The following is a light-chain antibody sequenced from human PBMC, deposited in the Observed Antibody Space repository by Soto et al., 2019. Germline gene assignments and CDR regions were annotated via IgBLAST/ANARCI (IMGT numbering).Light chain of an antibody. J-gene: IGKJ1*01. Sequence: EMVVTQSPATLSLSPGERATLSCRASQSVSSYLAWYQQKPGQAPRLLIYDASNRATGIPARFSGSGSGTDFTLTISSLEPEDFAVYDCQQRSNWLWTFGQGTKVEIK. CDR2: DAS. CDR1: QSVSSY. CDR3: QQRSNWLWT. V-gene: IGKV3-11*01.